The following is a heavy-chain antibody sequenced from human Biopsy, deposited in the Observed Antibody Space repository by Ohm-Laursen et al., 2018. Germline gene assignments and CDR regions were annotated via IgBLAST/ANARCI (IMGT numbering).Heavy chain of an antibody. CDR2: IDPDSGRT. V-gene: IGHV1-2*02. J-gene: IGHJ4*02. CDR3: ARDPYCSGGNCYSPLDH. Sequence: GSSVKVSCKVSGYTFTDYSLHWVRQAPGQGLEWMGWIDPDSGRTSFGQNFQGRVTMTSDTSTGTAYLELTRLRSDDTAVYYCARDPYCSGGNCYSPLDHWGQGTLVTVSA. D-gene: IGHD2-15*01. CDR1: GYTFTDYS.